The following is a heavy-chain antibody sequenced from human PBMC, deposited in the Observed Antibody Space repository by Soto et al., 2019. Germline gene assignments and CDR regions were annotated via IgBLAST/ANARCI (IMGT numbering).Heavy chain of an antibody. CDR3: TRGPRPISTGTGAY. V-gene: IGHV3-74*01. J-gene: IGHJ4*02. Sequence: PGGSLRLSCAASGFIFKMYWMHWVRQSPGKGLVWISRIYNDGTYSDYADSVRGRFTISRDNVNDTLYLQMNNVRAEDSGLYYCTRGPRPISTGTGAYWGQGTQVTVSS. CDR2: IYNDGTYS. D-gene: IGHD3-10*01. CDR1: GFIFKMYW.